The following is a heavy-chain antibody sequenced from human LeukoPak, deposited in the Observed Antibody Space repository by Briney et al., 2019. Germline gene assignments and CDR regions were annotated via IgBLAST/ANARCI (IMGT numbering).Heavy chain of an antibody. CDR2: VYHTGST. V-gene: IGHV4-59*01. Sequence: PSETLSLTCSVSGDSMTNYYWSWIRQPPGKALGWIGYVYHTGSTNYNPSLSSRLRISIDLSKNQFSLNLRFVTAADTAVYYCAAERGDSTWYNWLDPWGPGAPVTVSP. J-gene: IGHJ5*02. D-gene: IGHD3-10*01. CDR1: GDSMTNYY. CDR3: AAERGDSTWYNWLDP.